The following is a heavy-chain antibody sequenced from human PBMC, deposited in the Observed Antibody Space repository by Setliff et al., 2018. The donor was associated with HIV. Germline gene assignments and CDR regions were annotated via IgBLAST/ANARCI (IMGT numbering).Heavy chain of an antibody. J-gene: IGHJ3*02. CDR2: IDPSGSRI. CDR3: SAFEM. Sequence: QPGGSLRLSCAASEFTLSGYSMSWVRQVPGKGLEWVSAIDPSGSRIFYSESVNGRFTISRDDSKSTLYLQMNSLRVEDTAVYYCSAFEMWGQGTMVTVSS. V-gene: IGHV3-23*01. CDR1: EFTLSGYS.